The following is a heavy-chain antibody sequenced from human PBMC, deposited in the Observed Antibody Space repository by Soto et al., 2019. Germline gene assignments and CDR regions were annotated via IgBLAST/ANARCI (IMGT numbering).Heavy chain of an antibody. CDR3: ARESDWGLDY. J-gene: IGHJ4*02. CDR2: IYYSGST. Sequence: SETLSLTCTVSGGSISSYYWSWIRQPPGKGLEWIGYIYYSGSTNYNPSLKSRVTISVDTSKNQFSLKLSSVTAADTAVYYCARESDWGLDYWGQGTLVTVSS. CDR1: GGSISSYY. V-gene: IGHV4-59*01. D-gene: IGHD7-27*01.